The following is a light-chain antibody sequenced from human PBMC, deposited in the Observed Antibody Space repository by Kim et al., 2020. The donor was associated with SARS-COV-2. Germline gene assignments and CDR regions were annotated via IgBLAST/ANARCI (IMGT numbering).Light chain of an antibody. Sequence: LSPGERVTLSCRASQSVGSQLAWYQHKSGQAPRLLLYDASSRATAIPARFSGSGSGTDFTLTISSLEPEDFAVYYCQQRDSWPRTFGQGTKVEIK. J-gene: IGKJ1*01. CDR2: DAS. CDR1: QSVGSQ. V-gene: IGKV3-11*01. CDR3: QQRDSWPRT.